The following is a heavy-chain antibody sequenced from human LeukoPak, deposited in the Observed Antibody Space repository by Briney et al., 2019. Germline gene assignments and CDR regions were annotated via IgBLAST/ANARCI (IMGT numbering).Heavy chain of an antibody. V-gene: IGHV3-66*01. J-gene: IGHJ6*02. CDR1: GLTVSSNY. CDR2: IYSGGST. CDR3: ARENGDYASYGMDV. Sequence: GGSLRLSCAASGLTVSSNYMSWVRQAPGKGLEWVSVIYSGGSTYYADSVKGRFTISRDNSKSTLYLQMNSLRAEDTAVYYCARENGDYASYGMDVWGQGTTVTVSS. D-gene: IGHD4-17*01.